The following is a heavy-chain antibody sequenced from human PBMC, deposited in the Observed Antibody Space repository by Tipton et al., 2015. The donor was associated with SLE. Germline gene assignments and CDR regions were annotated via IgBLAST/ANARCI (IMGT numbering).Heavy chain of an antibody. CDR1: GASITSHY. CDR3: ARGKGIAGRPGDAFDI. Sequence: TLSLTCTVSGASITSHYWSWIRQPPGKGLEWIGYIYYSGSTNYHPSLRGRGPISVDTSKNHFSLKLNPVTAADTAVYFCARGKGIAGRPGDAFDIWGQGTVVTVSS. J-gene: IGHJ3*02. V-gene: IGHV4-59*11. CDR2: IYYSGST. D-gene: IGHD6-6*01.